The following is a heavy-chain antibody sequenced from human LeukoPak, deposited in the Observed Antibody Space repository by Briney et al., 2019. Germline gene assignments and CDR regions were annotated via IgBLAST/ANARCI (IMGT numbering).Heavy chain of an antibody. Sequence: SETLSLTCTVSGGSISSGGYYWSWIRQHPGKGLEWIGYIYYSGSTYYNPSLKSRVTISVDTSKNQFSLKLSSVTAADTAVYNCAREDSSSSGLYFDYWGQGTLVTVSS. CDR2: IYYSGST. V-gene: IGHV4-31*03. CDR3: AREDSSSSGLYFDY. J-gene: IGHJ4*02. CDR1: GGSISSGGYY. D-gene: IGHD6-6*01.